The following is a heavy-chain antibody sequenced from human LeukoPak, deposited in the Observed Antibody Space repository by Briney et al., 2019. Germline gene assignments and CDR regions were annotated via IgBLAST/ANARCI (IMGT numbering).Heavy chain of an antibody. D-gene: IGHD5-18*01. CDR1: GFTFSSYS. V-gene: IGHV3-21*01. J-gene: IGHJ4*02. Sequence: GGSLRLSCAASGFTFSSYSMNWVRQAPGKGLEWVSSISSSSSYIYYADSVKGRFTISRDNAKNSLHLQMNSLRAEDTAVYYCARVGGYSCGYLDYWGQGTLVTVSS. CDR2: ISSSSSYI. CDR3: ARVGGYSCGYLDY.